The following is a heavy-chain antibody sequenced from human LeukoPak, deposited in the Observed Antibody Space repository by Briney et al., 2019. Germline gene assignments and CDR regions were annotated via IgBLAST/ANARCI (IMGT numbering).Heavy chain of an antibody. D-gene: IGHD4-11*01. CDR3: AKDAQRGFDYSNSLEY. J-gene: IGHJ4*02. V-gene: IGHV3-33*06. CDR2: IWHDGSSK. CDR1: GFIFSHYG. Sequence: GRSLRLSCAASGFIFSHYGMHWVRQAPGKGLEWVAVIWHDGSSKYYADSVKGRFTISRDNFENTVYPQMNSLRAEDTAVYYCAKDAQRGFDYSNSLEYWGQGDLVTVSS.